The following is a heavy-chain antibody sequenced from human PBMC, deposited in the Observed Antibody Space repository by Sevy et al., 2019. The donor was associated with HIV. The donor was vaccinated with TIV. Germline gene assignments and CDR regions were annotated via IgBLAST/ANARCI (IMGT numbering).Heavy chain of an antibody. CDR3: VKDYMFAADWAPDS. D-gene: IGHD3-10*02. Sequence: GGSLRLSCAASGFTFNNYAMSWVRQPPGKGLEWVSGLIENGVNTYYSDSVRGRFTISRDNSKNTLYLQMNSLRAEDTAIYYCVKDYMFAADWAPDSWGQRTLATVSS. CDR1: GFTFNNYA. J-gene: IGHJ4*02. V-gene: IGHV3-23*01. CDR2: LIENGVNT.